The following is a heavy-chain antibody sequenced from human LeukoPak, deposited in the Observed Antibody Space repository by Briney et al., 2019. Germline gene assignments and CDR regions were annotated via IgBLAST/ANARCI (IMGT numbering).Heavy chain of an antibody. CDR1: GYSFTNYY. J-gene: IGHJ4*02. Sequence: ASVKVSCKASGYSFTNYYIHWVRQAPGQGLEWMGLMNPSGGSTSYAQKFQGRVTMTTDTASSTAYMELRSLRSDDTAVYYCARERGRVVIDYFDYWGQGTLVTVSS. CDR2: MNPSGGST. CDR3: ARERGRVVIDYFDY. V-gene: IGHV1-46*01. D-gene: IGHD3-22*01.